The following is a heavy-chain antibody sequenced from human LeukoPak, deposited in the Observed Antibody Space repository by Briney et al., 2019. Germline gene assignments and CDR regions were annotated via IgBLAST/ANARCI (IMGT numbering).Heavy chain of an antibody. J-gene: IGHJ4*02. CDR3: AKGSYASGGYVGASDY. CDR2: ISDSGGST. Sequence: GGSLRLSCAASGFTFSTYAMTWVRQAPGKGLEWVSSISDSGGSTYYADSVKGRFTISRDGSKNTLYLQMNSLRAEDTAVYFCAKGSYASGGYVGASDYWGQGTLVTVSS. V-gene: IGHV3-23*01. CDR1: GFTFSTYA. D-gene: IGHD3-16*01.